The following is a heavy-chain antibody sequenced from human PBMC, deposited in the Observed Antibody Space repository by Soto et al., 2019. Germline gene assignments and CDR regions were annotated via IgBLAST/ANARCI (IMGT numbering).Heavy chain of an antibody. Sequence: EEQLVESGGGLIQPGGSLRLSCAASGFIVSTNYMNWVRQAPGKGLEWVSVIYRDGSTYYADSVMGRFTISRDNSKKTLYLQMNILRVEDTAVYYCASGRAVRPLYYYGMDVWGQGTTVTVSS. CDR1: GFIVSTNY. J-gene: IGHJ6*02. V-gene: IGHV3-53*01. D-gene: IGHD6-6*01. CDR2: IYRDGST. CDR3: ASGRAVRPLYYYGMDV.